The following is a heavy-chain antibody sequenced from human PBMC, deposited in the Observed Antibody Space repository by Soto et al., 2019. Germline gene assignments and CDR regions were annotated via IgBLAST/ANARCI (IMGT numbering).Heavy chain of an antibody. V-gene: IGHV3-33*01. Sequence: QVQLVESGGGVVQPGRSLRLSCAASGFTFSSYGMHWVRQAPGKGLEWVAVIWYDGSNKYYADSMKGRFTISRDNSKNTLYLQMNSLRAEDTAVYYCARESYPDDSSGYYYKPLLDYWGQGTLVTVSS. CDR1: GFTFSSYG. J-gene: IGHJ4*02. CDR3: ARESYPDDSSGYYYKPLLDY. CDR2: IWYDGSNK. D-gene: IGHD3-22*01.